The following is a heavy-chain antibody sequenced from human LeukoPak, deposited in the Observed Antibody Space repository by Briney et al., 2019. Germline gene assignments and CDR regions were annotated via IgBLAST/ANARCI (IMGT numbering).Heavy chain of an antibody. Sequence: SETLSLTCAVYGGSFSGYYWSWIRQPPGEGLEWIGEINHSGSTNYNPSLKSRVTISVDTSKNQFSLKLSSVTAADTAVYYCARDGRELPLDYWGQGTLVTVSS. J-gene: IGHJ4*02. CDR1: GGSFSGYY. CDR2: INHSGST. D-gene: IGHD1-26*01. V-gene: IGHV4-34*01. CDR3: ARDGRELPLDY.